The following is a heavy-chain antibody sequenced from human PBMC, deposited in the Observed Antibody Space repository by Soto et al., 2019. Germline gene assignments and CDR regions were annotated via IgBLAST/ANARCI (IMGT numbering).Heavy chain of an antibody. V-gene: IGHV1-8*01. D-gene: IGHD5-12*01. Sequence: GASVKVSCKASGYTFTSYDINWVRQATGQGLEWMGWMNPNSGNTGYAQKFQGRVTMTRNTSISTAYMELSSLRSEDAAVYYCARALIRLTVGFDPWGQGTLVTVSS. CDR1: GYTFTSYD. CDR3: ARALIRLTVGFDP. J-gene: IGHJ5*02. CDR2: MNPNSGNT.